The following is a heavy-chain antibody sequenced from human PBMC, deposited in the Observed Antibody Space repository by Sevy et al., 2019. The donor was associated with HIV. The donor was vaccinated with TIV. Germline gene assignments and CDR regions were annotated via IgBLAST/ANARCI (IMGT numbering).Heavy chain of an antibody. V-gene: IGHV3-72*01. J-gene: IGHJ5*02. CDR3: ALDPDIVVVPADA. CDR1: GFTFSDHY. Sequence: GGSLRLSCAASGFTFSDHYMDWVRQAPGKGLEWVGRTRNKANSYTTEYAASVKGRFTISRDDSKNSLYLQMNSLKTEDTAVYYCALDPDIVVVPADAWGQGTLVTVSS. D-gene: IGHD2-2*01. CDR2: TRNKANSYTT.